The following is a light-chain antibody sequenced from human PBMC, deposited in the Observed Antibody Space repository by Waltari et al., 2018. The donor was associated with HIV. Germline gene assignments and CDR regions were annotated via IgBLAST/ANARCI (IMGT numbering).Light chain of an antibody. Sequence: DIQMTQSPSSLSAFVGDRVTITCRARQSISSYLNWYQQKPGKAPKLLIYAASTLQSGVPSRCSGSGSGTDFTLTISSLQPEDFATYFCQQSYRTPYTFGQGTELEIK. CDR3: QQSYRTPYT. V-gene: IGKV1-39*01. CDR1: QSISSY. J-gene: IGKJ2*01. CDR2: AAS.